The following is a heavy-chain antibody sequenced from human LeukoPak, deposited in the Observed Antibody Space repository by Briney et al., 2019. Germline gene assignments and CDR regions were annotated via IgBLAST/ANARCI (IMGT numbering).Heavy chain of an antibody. J-gene: IGHJ5*02. CDR3: ARDRGAGTWSWFDP. D-gene: IGHD6-19*01. CDR2: IKQDGSEK. V-gene: IGHV3-7*01. Sequence: GGSLGLSCAASGFTFSSYWMSWVRQAPGKGLEWVANIKQDGSEKYYVDSVKGRFTISRDNAKNSLYLQMNSLRAEDTAVYYCARDRGAGTWSWFDPWGQGTLVTVSS. CDR1: GFTFSSYW.